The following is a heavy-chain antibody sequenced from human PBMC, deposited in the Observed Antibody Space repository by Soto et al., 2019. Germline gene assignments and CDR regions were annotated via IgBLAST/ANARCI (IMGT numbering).Heavy chain of an antibody. D-gene: IGHD2-15*01. CDR3: ATMGTPATGLYYFGY. J-gene: IGHJ4*02. CDR1: GGSISSGNYY. CDR2: ISYSGST. V-gene: IGHV4-30-4*01. Sequence: SETLSLTCTVSGGSISSGNYYWSWIRQPPGKGLEWIGFISYSGSTYYNVSLKSRVTISVDTSKNQFSLNLSFVTAADTAVYYCATMGTPATGLYYFGYWGQGTLVTVSS.